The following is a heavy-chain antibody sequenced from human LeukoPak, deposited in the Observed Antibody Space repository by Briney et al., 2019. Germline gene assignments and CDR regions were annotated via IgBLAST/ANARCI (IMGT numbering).Heavy chain of an antibody. V-gene: IGHV3-30*17. CDR2: ISYYGSNK. D-gene: IGHD3-3*01. Sequence: GGSQRLSCAASGFTFSRYALHWVRHAPGKGLEWVAVISYYGSNKYYADSVQGQFTISGDNSKNTLYLQMNSLRAEDTAVYYCARPGSGYSPKDAVFGYWAQGTLVTVSS. CDR3: ARPGSGYSPKDAVFGY. J-gene: IGHJ4*02. CDR1: GFTFSRYA.